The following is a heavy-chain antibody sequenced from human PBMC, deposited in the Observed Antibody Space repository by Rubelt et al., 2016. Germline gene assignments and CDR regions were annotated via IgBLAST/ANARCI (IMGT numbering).Heavy chain of an antibody. J-gene: IGHJ5*02. D-gene: IGHD5-18*01. CDR1: GVTFSHYA. Sequence: EVQLVESGGGLVQPGGSLRLSCAASGVTFSHYAMSWVRQAPGKGLEWVSSISSSSSYIYYADSVKGRFTISRDNAKNSLYLQMNSLRTEDTAVYYCAKANNVDTAMMTWGQGTLVTVSS. CDR2: ISSSSSYI. V-gene: IGHV3-21*01. CDR3: AKANNVDTAMMT.